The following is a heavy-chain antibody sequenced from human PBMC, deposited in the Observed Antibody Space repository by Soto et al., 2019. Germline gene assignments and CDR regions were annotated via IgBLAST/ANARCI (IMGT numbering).Heavy chain of an antibody. CDR3: AGVFSSWSRRGAFDI. V-gene: IGHV3-48*04. CDR1: GFTFSSYA. CDR2: ISSSSSYT. Sequence: EVQLLESGGGLVQPGGSLRLSCAASGFTFSSYAMSWVRQAPGKGLEWVSYISSSSSYTNYADSVKGRFTISRDNAKNSLYLQMNSLRAEDTAVYYCAGVFSSWSRRGAFDIWGQGTMVTASS. J-gene: IGHJ3*02. D-gene: IGHD6-13*01.